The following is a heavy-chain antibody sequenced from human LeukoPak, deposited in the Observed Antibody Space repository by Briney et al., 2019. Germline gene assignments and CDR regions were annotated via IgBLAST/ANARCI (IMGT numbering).Heavy chain of an antibody. Sequence: PGRPLRLSCAASGFTFDDYAMPWVRQAPGKGLEWVSGISWNSGSIGYADSVKGRFTISRDNAKNSLYLQMNSLRAEDTALYYCAKELSSGWSFNFDYWGQGTLVTVSS. CDR3: AKELSSGWSFNFDY. V-gene: IGHV3-9*01. D-gene: IGHD6-19*01. CDR1: GFTFDDYA. CDR2: ISWNSGSI. J-gene: IGHJ4*02.